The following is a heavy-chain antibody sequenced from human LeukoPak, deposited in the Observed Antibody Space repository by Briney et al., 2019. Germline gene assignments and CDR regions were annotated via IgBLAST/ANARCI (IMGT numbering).Heavy chain of an antibody. D-gene: IGHD6-13*01. CDR3: ATDPGGIFGSWYSFDY. V-gene: IGHV1-8*01. CDR2: MNPNSGNT. J-gene: IGHJ4*02. CDR1: GYTFPTYD. Sequence: ASVRVSCKASGYTFPTYDINWVRQATGQGLEWMGWMNPNSGNTGYALKFQGRVTMTRDTSINTAYMELSSLRSEDTAVYYCATDPGGIFGSWYSFDYWGQGTLVTVSS.